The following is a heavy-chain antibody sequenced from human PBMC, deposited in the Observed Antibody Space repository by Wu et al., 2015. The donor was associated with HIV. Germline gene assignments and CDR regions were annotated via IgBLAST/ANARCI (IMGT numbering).Heavy chain of an antibody. CDR1: GYTFTDYY. V-gene: IGHV1-2*02. Sequence: QVQLVQSGAEVKKPGASVKVSCQASGYTFTDYYIHWLRQAPGQGLEWMGWINPNSGGTNYAQKFQDRVTLTRDTSVSTAYMEMSGLRSDDTAVYYCARDYYDVLTTYSHYFFDLWGRGTLVTVSS. CDR2: INPNSGGT. D-gene: IGHD3-9*01. J-gene: IGHJ4*02. CDR3: ARDYYDVLTTYSHYFFDL.